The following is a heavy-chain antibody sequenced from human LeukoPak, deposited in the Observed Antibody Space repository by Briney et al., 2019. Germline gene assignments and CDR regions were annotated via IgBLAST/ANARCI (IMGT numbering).Heavy chain of an antibody. CDR1: GGSISSSSYY. D-gene: IGHD3-10*01. V-gene: IGHV4-39*07. CDR3: ARRRSTFYYGSGSYGG. J-gene: IGHJ4*02. CDR2: IYYSGST. Sequence: PSETLSLTCTVSGGSISSSSYYWGWIRQPPGKGLEWIGSIYYSGSTYYNPSLKSRVTISVDTSKNQFSLKLSSVTAADTAVYYCARRRSTFYYGSGSYGGWGQGTLVTVSS.